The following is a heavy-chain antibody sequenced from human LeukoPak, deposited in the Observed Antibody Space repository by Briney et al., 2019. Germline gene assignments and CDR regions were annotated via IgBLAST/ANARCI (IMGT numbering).Heavy chain of an antibody. CDR2: IKSKTDGGTT. V-gene: IGHV3-15*01. CDR3: TTVCYYDFWSGYYPFDY. D-gene: IGHD3-3*01. Sequence: GGSLRLPCAASGFTFSNAWMSWVRQAPGKGLEWVGRIKSKTDGGTTDYAAPVKGRFTISRDDSKNTLYLQMNSLKTEDTAVYYCTTVCYYDFWSGYYPFDYWGQGTLVTVSS. CDR1: GFTFSNAW. J-gene: IGHJ4*02.